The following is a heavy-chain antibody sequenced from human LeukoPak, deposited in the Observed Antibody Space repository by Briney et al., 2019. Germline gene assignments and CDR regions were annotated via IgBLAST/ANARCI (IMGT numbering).Heavy chain of an antibody. D-gene: IGHD3-16*01. J-gene: IGHJ4*02. CDR3: AKASWVSSADAVL. CDR1: GFIFRDYA. CDR2: LRGDGET. V-gene: IGHV3-23*01. Sequence: GGSLRLSCVASGFIFRDYAMSWVRQAPAGGLEWVSSLRGDGETFYTDSVKGRFTLSRDHSRNTVYLQLSNLRVEDTAVYYCAKASWVSSADAVLWGQGALVTV.